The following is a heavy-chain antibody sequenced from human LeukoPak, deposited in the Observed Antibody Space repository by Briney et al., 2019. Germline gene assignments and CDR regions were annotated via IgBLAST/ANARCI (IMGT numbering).Heavy chain of an antibody. CDR3: ARDPGFAGFGVVTLAWFDP. V-gene: IGHV4-4*07. Sequence: SETLSLTCTVSGGSISSYYWSWIRQPAGKGLEWIGRIYTSGSTNYNPSLKSRVTMSVDTSKNQFSLKLSSVTAADTAVYYCARDPGFAGFGVVTLAWFDPRGQGTLVTVSS. J-gene: IGHJ5*02. CDR1: GGSISSYY. CDR2: IYTSGST. D-gene: IGHD3-3*01.